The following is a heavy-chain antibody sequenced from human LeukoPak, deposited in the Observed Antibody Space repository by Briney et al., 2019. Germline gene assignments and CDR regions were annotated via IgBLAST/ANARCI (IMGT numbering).Heavy chain of an antibody. CDR1: GFTFSSYV. D-gene: IGHD3-10*01. V-gene: IGHV3-30*02. J-gene: IGHJ6*03. CDR2: IRYDGSNK. CDR3: AKDGRFGDYYYYYMDV. Sequence: PGGSLRLSCAASGFTFSSYVMHWVRQAPGKGLEWVAFIRYDGSNKYYADSVKGRFTISRDNSKNTLYLQMNSLRAEDTAVYYCAKDGRFGDYYYYYMDVWGKGTTVTVSS.